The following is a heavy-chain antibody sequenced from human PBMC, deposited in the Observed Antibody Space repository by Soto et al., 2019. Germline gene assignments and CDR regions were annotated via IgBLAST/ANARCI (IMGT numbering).Heavy chain of an antibody. CDR3: AEVIEQQPLVNWFDP. CDR2: IIPIFGTA. CDR1: GGTFSSYA. Sequence: SVKVSCKASGGTFSSYAISWVRQAPVQGLEWMGGIIPIFGTANYAQKFQGRVTITADESTSTAYMELSSLRSEDTAVYYCAEVIEQQPLVNWFDPWGQGTLVTVSS. D-gene: IGHD6-13*01. V-gene: IGHV1-69*01. J-gene: IGHJ5*02.